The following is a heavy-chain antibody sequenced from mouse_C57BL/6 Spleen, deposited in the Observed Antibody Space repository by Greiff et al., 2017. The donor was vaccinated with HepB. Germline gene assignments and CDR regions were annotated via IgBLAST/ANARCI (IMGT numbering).Heavy chain of an antibody. CDR3: ARSYGNYVGHWYFDV. CDR2: ISDGGSYT. D-gene: IGHD2-1*01. CDR1: GFTFSSYA. V-gene: IGHV5-4*01. J-gene: IGHJ1*03. Sequence: EVQGVESGGGLVKPGGSLKLSCAASGFTFSSYAMSWVRQTPEKRLEWVATISDGGSYTYYPDNVKGRFTISRDNAKNNLYLQMSHLKSEDTAMYYCARSYGNYVGHWYFDVWGTGTTVTVAS.